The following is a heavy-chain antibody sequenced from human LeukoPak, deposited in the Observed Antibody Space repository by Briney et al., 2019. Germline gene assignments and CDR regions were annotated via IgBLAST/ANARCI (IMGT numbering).Heavy chain of an antibody. J-gene: IGHJ4*02. CDR1: GFTFGRSW. V-gene: IGHV3-7*01. CDR2: IKEDGSET. CDR3: SRSLNN. Sequence: GGSLRLSCAASGFTFGRSWMDWVRQAPGKGLEWVANIKEDGSETYYVDSAKGRFTISRDNAKSPLYLQMDRLRVEDTAIYYCSRSLNNWGQGTLVTVSS.